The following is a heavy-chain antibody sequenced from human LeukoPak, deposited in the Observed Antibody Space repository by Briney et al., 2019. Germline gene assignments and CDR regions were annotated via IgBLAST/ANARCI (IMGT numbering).Heavy chain of an antibody. CDR1: GFTFSSYA. CDR2: ISGSGGST. J-gene: IGHJ4*02. Sequence: GGSLRLSCAASGFTFSSYAMSWVRQAPGKGLEWVSAISGSGGSTYYADSVKGRFTISRDNSKNTLYPQMNSLRAEDTAVYYCAKAYSGSYYFDYWGQGTLVTVSS. V-gene: IGHV3-23*01. CDR3: AKAYSGSYYFDY. D-gene: IGHD1-26*01.